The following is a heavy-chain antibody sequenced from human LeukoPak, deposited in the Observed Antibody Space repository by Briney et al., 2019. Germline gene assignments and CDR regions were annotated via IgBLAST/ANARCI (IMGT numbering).Heavy chain of an antibody. V-gene: IGHV1-2*02. J-gene: IGHJ4*02. Sequence: ASVEVSCKASGYTLTGYYMHWVRQAPGQGLEWMGWINPNSGGTNYAQKFQGRVTMTRDTSISTAYMELSRLRFDDTAVYYCASGSSYDSSGRGFDYWGQGTLVTVSS. CDR3: ASGSSYDSSGRGFDY. CDR2: INPNSGGT. D-gene: IGHD3-22*01. CDR1: GYTLTGYY.